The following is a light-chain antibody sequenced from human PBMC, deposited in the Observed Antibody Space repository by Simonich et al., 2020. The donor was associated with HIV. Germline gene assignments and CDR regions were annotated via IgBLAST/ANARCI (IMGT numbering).Light chain of an antibody. J-gene: IGKJ4*01. Sequence: EIVMTQSPATLSVSPGERATLSCRASQSVSSNLVWYQQKPGQAPRLLIYGASTRATGIPARFSGSGSGTEFTLAISSMQSEDFAVYYGQQYHSWPTFGGGTKVEIK. CDR1: QSVSSN. CDR2: GAS. CDR3: QQYHSWPT. V-gene: IGKV3-15*01.